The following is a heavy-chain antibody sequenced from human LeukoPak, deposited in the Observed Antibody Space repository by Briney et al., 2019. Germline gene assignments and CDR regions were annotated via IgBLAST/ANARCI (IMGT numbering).Heavy chain of an antibody. D-gene: IGHD1-26*01. Sequence: ASVKVSCKASGYTFTSYDINWVRQATGQGLEWMRWMNPNSGNTGYAQKFQGRVTMTRNTSISTAYMELSSLRSGDTAVYYCARDGIVGATSFDYWGQGTLVTVSS. CDR3: ARDGIVGATSFDY. J-gene: IGHJ4*02. V-gene: IGHV1-8*01. CDR2: MNPNSGNT. CDR1: GYTFTSYD.